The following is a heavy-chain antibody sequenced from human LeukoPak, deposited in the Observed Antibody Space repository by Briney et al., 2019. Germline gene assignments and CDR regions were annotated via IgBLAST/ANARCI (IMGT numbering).Heavy chain of an antibody. CDR2: ISSSSSTI. CDR3: ASPLLRYFDWLLPGY. V-gene: IGHV3-48*02. CDR1: GFTFSSYS. Sequence: GGSLRLSCAASGFTFSSYSMNWVRQAPGKGLERVSYISSSSSTIYYADSVKGRFTISRDNAKNSLYLQMNSLRDEDTAVYYCASPLLRYFDWLLPGYWGQGTLVTVSS. D-gene: IGHD3-9*01. J-gene: IGHJ4*02.